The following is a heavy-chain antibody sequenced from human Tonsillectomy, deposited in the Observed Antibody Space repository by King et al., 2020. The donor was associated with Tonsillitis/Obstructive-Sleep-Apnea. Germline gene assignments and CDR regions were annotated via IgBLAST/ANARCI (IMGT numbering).Heavy chain of an antibody. V-gene: IGHV3-30*18. CDR2: ISYDGSNK. CDR3: AKLATVNIFDY. J-gene: IGHJ4*02. CDR1: GFTFSSYG. D-gene: IGHD5-24*01. Sequence: VQLVESGGGVVQPGRSLRLSCTASGFTFSSYGMHWVRQAPGKGLEWVAVISYDGSNKYYADSVKGRFTISRDKSKNTLYLQMNSLRAEDTAVYYCAKLATVNIFDYWGQGTLVTVSS.